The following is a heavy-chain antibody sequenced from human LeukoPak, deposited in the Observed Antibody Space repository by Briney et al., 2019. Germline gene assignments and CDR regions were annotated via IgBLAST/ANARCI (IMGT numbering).Heavy chain of an antibody. Sequence: GGSLRLSCAASGFSFSNYGMHWVRQAPGKGLEWVAVISYDGKSAYYADSVKGRFTISRDNSQSTLYLQMNSLRPEDTALYYCAKERDYYGSSSCDYWGQGTQVTVSS. D-gene: IGHD3-10*01. J-gene: IGHJ4*02. CDR2: ISYDGKSA. CDR3: AKERDYYGSSSCDY. V-gene: IGHV3-30*18. CDR1: GFSFSNYG.